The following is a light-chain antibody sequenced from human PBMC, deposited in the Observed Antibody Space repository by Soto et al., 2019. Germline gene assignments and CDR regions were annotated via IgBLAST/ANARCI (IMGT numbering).Light chain of an antibody. Sequence: QSVLTQPPSVSGAPGQRVTISCTGSSSNIGAGYDVHWYQQLPGTAPKLLIYGTTYRPSGFPDRFSGSKSGTSASLAITGLQADDEADYYCQSYDTSLSVAIFGGETKLAAL. CDR3: QSYDTSLSVAI. V-gene: IGLV1-40*01. J-gene: IGLJ2*01. CDR1: SSNIGAGYD. CDR2: GTT.